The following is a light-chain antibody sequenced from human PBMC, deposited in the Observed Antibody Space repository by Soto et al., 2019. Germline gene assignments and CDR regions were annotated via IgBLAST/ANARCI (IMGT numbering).Light chain of an antibody. CDR2: DVN. V-gene: IGLV2-11*01. J-gene: IGLJ3*02. Sequence: QSALTQPRSVSGSPGQSVTISCTGTSSDVGNYNYVSWYQQHPGKAPKLMIYDVNKRPSGVTDRFSGSKSGNTASLTISGLQTEDEADYYCCSYAGSYTWVFGGGTKLTVL. CDR3: CSYAGSYTWV. CDR1: SSDVGNYNY.